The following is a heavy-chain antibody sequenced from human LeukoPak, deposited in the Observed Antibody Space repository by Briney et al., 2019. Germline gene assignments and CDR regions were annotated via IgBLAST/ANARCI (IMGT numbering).Heavy chain of an antibody. CDR3: ARQGYGSGSYSYYYYYMDV. CDR2: IYHSGST. CDR1: GYSISSGYY. D-gene: IGHD3-10*01. Sequence: PSETLSLTCTVSGYSISSGYYWGWIRQPPGKGLEWIGSIYHSGSTYYNPSLKSRVTISVDTSKNQFSLKLSSVTAADTAVYYCARQGYGSGSYSYYYYYMDVWGKGTTVTISS. V-gene: IGHV4-38-2*02. J-gene: IGHJ6*03.